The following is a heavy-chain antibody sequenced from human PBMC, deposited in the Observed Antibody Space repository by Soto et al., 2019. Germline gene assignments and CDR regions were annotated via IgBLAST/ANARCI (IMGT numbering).Heavy chain of an antibody. CDR3: ADSWLPTSY. Sequence: GGSLKRSCAASGVSFSHYWRHWVRQAPGKGLVWVSRISPDGRTTTYADSVKGRFTISRDNAKSTLYLQMNSLTVEDGAVYYCADSWLPTSYWRPGTLVIVSS. J-gene: IGHJ4*02. V-gene: IGHV3-74*01. D-gene: IGHD3-10*01. CDR1: GVSFSHYW. CDR2: ISPDGRTT.